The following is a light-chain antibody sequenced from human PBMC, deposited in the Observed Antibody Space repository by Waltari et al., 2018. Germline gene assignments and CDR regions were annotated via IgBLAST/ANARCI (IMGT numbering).Light chain of an antibody. CDR2: WAS. J-gene: IGKJ4*01. CDR1: ESLLYTSNNQNF. V-gene: IGKV4-1*01. CDR3: QQYYTSPLT. Sequence: DIVMTQSPESLAVSLAERATITFRSSESLLYTSNNQNFLAWYQRKAGQPPKLLFYWASVRESGVPDRFSASGSGTDFILSISSLQAEDVAVYYCQQYYTSPLTFGGGTKVEIK.